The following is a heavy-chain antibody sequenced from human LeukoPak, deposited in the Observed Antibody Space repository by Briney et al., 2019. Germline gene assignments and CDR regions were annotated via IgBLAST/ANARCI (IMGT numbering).Heavy chain of an antibody. V-gene: IGHV3-23*01. D-gene: IGHD6-13*01. CDR2: ISGSGGST. CDR1: GFTFSSYG. CDR3: AKDRPTVYSSSWLHFLDS. Sequence: GGSLRLSCAASGFTFSSYGMIWVRQAPGKGLEWVSGISGSGGSTYVADSVKGRFTVSRDNSKNTLYLQMNSLRADDTAVYYCAKDRPTVYSSSWLHFLDSWGQGTLVTVSS. J-gene: IGHJ4*02.